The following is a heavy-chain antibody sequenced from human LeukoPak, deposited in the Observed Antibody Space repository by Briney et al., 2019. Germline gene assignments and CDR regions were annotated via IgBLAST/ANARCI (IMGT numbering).Heavy chain of an antibody. CDR2: IYASGST. Sequence: SETLSLTCTVSGGSISSYYWSWIRQPAGKGLEWIGRIYASGSTNYNPSLKSRVTMSVDTSKNQFSLKLSSVTAADTAVYYCASYLVGPDAFDIWGQGTMVTVSS. V-gene: IGHV4-4*07. CDR3: ASYLVGPDAFDI. D-gene: IGHD1-26*01. CDR1: GGSISSYY. J-gene: IGHJ3*02.